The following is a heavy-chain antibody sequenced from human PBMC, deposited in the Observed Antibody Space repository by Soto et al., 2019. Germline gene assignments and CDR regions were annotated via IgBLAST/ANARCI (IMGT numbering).Heavy chain of an antibody. CDR3: AREDIVVVPAAMRYYYYGMDG. J-gene: IGHJ6*02. V-gene: IGHV3-33*01. CDR2: IWYDGSNK. Sequence: GGSLRLSCAASGFTFSSYGMHWVRQAPGKGLEWVAVIWYDGSNKYYADSVKGRFTISRDNSKNTLYLQMNSLRAEDTAVYYCAREDIVVVPAAMRYYYYGMDGWGQGTTVTVAS. CDR1: GFTFSSYG. D-gene: IGHD2-2*01.